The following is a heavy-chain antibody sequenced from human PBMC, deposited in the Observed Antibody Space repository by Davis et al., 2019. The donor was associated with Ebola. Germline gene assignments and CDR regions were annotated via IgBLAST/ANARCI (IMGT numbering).Heavy chain of an antibody. CDR3: ARDPSVRCSGDRCPDPLDY. CDR2: IYTGDST. V-gene: IGHV3-53*01. J-gene: IGHJ4*02. Sequence: PGGSLRLSCAASGFSVSSNYMSWVRQAPGKGLDWVSVIYTGDSTYYADSVKGRFTISRDDSKNTVYLQMNSLRAEDTAVYYCARDPSVRCSGDRCPDPLDYWGRGTLVTVSS. D-gene: IGHD2-15*01. CDR1: GFSVSSNY.